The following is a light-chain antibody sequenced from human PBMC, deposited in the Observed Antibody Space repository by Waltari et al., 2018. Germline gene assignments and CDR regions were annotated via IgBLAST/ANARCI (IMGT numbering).Light chain of an antibody. CDR1: QSVLHSSNNKNF. CDR3: QQYYSSPYT. V-gene: IGKV4-1*01. Sequence: DIVMTQSPDSLAVSLGERATINCKSSQSVLHSSNNKNFLTWYQQKPGQPPKLLIYWVSTRESGVPDRFSGSGSGTDFTLTISSLQAEDVAVYYCQQYYSSPYTFGQGTKLEIK. J-gene: IGKJ2*01. CDR2: WVS.